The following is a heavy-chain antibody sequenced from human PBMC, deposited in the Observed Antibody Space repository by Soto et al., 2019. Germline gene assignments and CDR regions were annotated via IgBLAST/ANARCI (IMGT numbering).Heavy chain of an antibody. CDR3: ARVLRITPYYGSGSYRDGSGYLDY. Sequence: QVQLQQWGAGLLKPSETLSLTCAVYGGSFSGYYWSWIRQPPGKGLEWIGEINHSGSTNYNPSLRSRVTISVDTSKNQFSLKLSSVTAADTAVYYCARVLRITPYYGSGSYRDGSGYLDYWGQGTLVTVSS. D-gene: IGHD3-10*01. V-gene: IGHV4-34*01. J-gene: IGHJ4*02. CDR2: INHSGST. CDR1: GGSFSGYY.